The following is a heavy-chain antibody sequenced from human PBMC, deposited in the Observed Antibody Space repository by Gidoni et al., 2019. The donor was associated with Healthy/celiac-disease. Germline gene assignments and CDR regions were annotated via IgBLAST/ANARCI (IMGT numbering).Heavy chain of an antibody. D-gene: IGHD6-13*01. CDR3: ARAFYIAAAGTSWFDP. V-gene: IGHV4-31*03. J-gene: IGHJ5*02. Sequence: QVQLQESGPGLVKPSQTLSLTCPFSGGSISRGGYYWSWIRQHPGKGLEWIGYIYYSGSTYYNPSLKSRVTISVDTSKNQFSLKLSSVTAADTAVYYCARAFYIAAAGTSWFDPWGQGTLVTVSS. CDR1: GGSISRGGYY. CDR2: IYYSGST.